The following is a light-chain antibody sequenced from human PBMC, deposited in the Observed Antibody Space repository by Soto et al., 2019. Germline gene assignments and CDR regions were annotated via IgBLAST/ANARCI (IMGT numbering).Light chain of an antibody. V-gene: IGKV1-5*01. CDR1: QIISSW. Sequence: GDRVTITCRASQIISSWLAWYQQIPGKAPKLLIYDASNLESGVPSRFSGGGSGTEFTLTISSLQPEDFAVYYCQQYENYWTYGQGSTVDLK. CDR2: DAS. J-gene: IGKJ1*01. CDR3: QQYENYWT.